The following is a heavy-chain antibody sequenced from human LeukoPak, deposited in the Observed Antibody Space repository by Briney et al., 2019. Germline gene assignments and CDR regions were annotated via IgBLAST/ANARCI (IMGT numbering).Heavy chain of an antibody. CDR3: AFVPSGSYHLQY. V-gene: IGHV1-46*01. J-gene: IGHJ4*02. CDR1: GYTLTSYY. D-gene: IGHD1-26*01. Sequence: GGSVKVSCKASGYTLTSYYLHWVRQAPGQGLEWMGIINPTGGSTSYAQKFQGRVTMTRDTSTSTVYMELSSLRSEDTAMYYCAFVPSGSYHLQYWGQGTQVTVSS. CDR2: INPTGGST.